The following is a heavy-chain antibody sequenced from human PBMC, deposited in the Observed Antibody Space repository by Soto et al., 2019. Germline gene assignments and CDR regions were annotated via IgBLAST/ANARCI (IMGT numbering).Heavy chain of an antibody. J-gene: IGHJ4*02. CDR3: ARDKSYYCDYAPDY. D-gene: IGHD4-17*01. CDR2: IKQDGSEK. Sequence: EVQLVESGGGLVQPGGSLRLSCAASGFTFSSYWMSWVRQAPGKGLEWVANIKQDGSEKYYVDSVKGRFTISRDNAKNSLYLQLNSLRAEDTAVYYCARDKSYYCDYAPDYWGQGTLVTVSS. V-gene: IGHV3-7*01. CDR1: GFTFSSYW.